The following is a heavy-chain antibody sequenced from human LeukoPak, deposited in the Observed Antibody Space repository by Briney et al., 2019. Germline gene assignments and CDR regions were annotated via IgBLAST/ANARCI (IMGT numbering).Heavy chain of an antibody. J-gene: IGHJ4*02. CDR2: ISPGGGST. V-gene: IGHV3-23*01. CDR1: GFTVSSNY. D-gene: IGHD4-17*01. Sequence: GGSLRLSCAASGFTVSSNYMSWVRQAPGKGLEWVSGISPGGGSTYYADSVKGRFTMSRDNSKNTLYLKMNSLKAEDTAVYYCAKDRGYGDYWADYWGQGTLVTVSS. CDR3: AKDRGYGDYWADY.